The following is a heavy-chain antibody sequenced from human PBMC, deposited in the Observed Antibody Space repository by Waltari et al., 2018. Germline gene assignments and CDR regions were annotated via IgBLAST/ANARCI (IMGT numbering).Heavy chain of an antibody. CDR3: VRGGTGMQRVESLDY. CDR2: ISDTSTYI. Sequence: EVQLVESGGGLVKPGGSLRLSCAASGFTFKTYSMNWVRQAPGKWLEWVSSISDTSTYIYYAVSLRGRFTTSRDNAKNSLYLQLNSLRAEDTAVYYCVRGGTGMQRVESLDYWGQGILVTVSS. V-gene: IGHV3-21*01. D-gene: IGHD3-9*01. J-gene: IGHJ4*02. CDR1: GFTFKTYS.